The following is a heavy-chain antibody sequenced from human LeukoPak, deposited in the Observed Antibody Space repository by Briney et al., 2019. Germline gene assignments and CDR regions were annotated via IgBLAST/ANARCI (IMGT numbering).Heavy chain of an antibody. CDR1: GFTFSSYW. V-gene: IGHV3-7*01. Sequence: GGSLRLSCAASGFTFSSYWMSWVRQAPGKGLEGVANIKQDGSEKYYVDSVKGRFTISRDNAKNSLYLQMNILRAEVTAVYYCATGAYYYDSAKWDDYWGQGTLVTVSS. CDR3: ATGAYYYDSAKWDDY. D-gene: IGHD3-22*01. J-gene: IGHJ4*02. CDR2: IKQDGSEK.